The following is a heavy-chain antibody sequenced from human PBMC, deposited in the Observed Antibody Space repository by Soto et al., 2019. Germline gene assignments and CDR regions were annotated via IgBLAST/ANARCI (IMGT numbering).Heavy chain of an antibody. CDR2: IIPIFGGG. Sequence: SGKVSCKASGGSFSSYAISWVRQAPGQRLERMGWIIPIFGGGNYAEKLEGRFRISGDECTSTGYMELSSLRPEDTAVYYCARDQSMITFGGVIAPYYYYYGMDVWGQGTTVTASS. CDR1: GGSFSSYA. CDR3: ARDQSMITFGGVIAPYYYYYGMDV. D-gene: IGHD3-16*02. V-gene: IGHV1-69*13. J-gene: IGHJ6*02.